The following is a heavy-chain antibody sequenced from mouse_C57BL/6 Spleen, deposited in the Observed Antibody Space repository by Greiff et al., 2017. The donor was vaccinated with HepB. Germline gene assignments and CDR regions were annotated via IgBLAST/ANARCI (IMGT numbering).Heavy chain of an antibody. CDR1: GFTFSSYA. V-gene: IGHV5-4*01. CDR2: ISDGGSYT. D-gene: IGHD1-1*01. Sequence: EVKLMESGGGLVKPGGSLKLSCAASGFTFSSYAMSWVSQTPEKRLEWVATISDGGSYTYYPDNVKGRFTISRDNAKNNLYLQMSHLKSEDTAMYYCARDRALRGTPFAYWGQGTLVTVSA. J-gene: IGHJ3*01. CDR3: ARDRALRGTPFAY.